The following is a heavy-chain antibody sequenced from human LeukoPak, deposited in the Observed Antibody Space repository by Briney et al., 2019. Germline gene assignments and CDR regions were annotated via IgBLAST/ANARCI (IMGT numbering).Heavy chain of an antibody. J-gene: IGHJ6*03. Sequence: ASVTVSCKASGYTFTSYGISWVRQAPGQGLEGMGWISAYNGNTNYAQKLQGRVTMTTDTSTSTAYMELRSLRSDDTAVYYCARGGTTSYYYYMDVWGKGTTVTVSS. V-gene: IGHV1-18*01. CDR2: ISAYNGNT. CDR3: ARGGTTSYYYYMDV. D-gene: IGHD1-7*01. CDR1: GYTFTSYG.